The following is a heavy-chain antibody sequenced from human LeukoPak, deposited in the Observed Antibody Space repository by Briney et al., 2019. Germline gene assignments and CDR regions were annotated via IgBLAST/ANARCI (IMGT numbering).Heavy chain of an antibody. CDR2: IDPIDSYT. D-gene: IGHD2-21*02. V-gene: IGHV5-10-1*01. CDR3: ERTAEEDPSKDAFDT. Sequence: GESLKISCKGSGYSFTSYWISWVRQMPGKGLEWMGRIDPIDSYTNYSPSFQGHVTISADKSISTAYLQWSSLKAAYTAVYYVERTAEEDPSKDAFDTCGQGTMVPVSS. CDR1: GYSFTSYW. J-gene: IGHJ3*02.